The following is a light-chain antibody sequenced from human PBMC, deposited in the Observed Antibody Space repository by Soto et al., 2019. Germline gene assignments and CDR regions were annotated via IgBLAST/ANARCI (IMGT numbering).Light chain of an antibody. CDR1: QGISTY. CDR2: DAS. CDR3: QQYDSFPWT. J-gene: IGKJ1*01. V-gene: IGKV1-16*01. Sequence: DIQMTQSPSSLSASVGDSVNITCRASQGISTYLAWYQQKPGKPPKLLIYDASGLDSGVPSRFSGSGFGTEFTLTITGLQPEDFSTFYCQQYDSFPWTFGQGTNVDFK.